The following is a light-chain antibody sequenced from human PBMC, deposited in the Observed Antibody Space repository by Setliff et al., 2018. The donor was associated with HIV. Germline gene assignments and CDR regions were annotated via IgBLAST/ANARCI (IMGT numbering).Light chain of an antibody. V-gene: IGLV1-40*01. J-gene: IGLJ1*01. CDR2: GNG. CDR3: SSYVNINTLV. CDR1: NSNIGAGYD. Sequence: QSALTQPPSVSGAPGQRVTISCTGSNSNIGAGYDVHWYQQLPGTAPKLLMYGNGNRPSGVPDRFSDSKSGTSASLAITGLQAEDEAAYYCSSYVNINTLVFGTGTKVTVL.